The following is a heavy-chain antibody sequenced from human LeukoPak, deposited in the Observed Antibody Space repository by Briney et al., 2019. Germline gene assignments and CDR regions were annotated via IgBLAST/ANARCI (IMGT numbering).Heavy chain of an antibody. V-gene: IGHV4-61*02. Sequence: PSETLSLTCTVSGGSISSGSYYWSWIRQPAGKGLEWIGRIYTSGSTNYNPSLKSRVTISIDTSKNQFSLKLSSVTAADTAVYFCARVNGYCSGGGCYNPFDFWGRGTLVTVSS. CDR2: IYTSGST. CDR1: GGSISSGSYY. CDR3: ARVNGYCSGGGCYNPFDF. D-gene: IGHD2-15*01. J-gene: IGHJ4*02.